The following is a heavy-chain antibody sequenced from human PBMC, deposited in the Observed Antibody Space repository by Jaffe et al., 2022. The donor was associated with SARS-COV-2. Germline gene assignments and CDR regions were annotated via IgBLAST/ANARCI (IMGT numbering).Heavy chain of an antibody. CDR3: ARDNLEVTTFVYYYYGMDV. CDR1: GGSFSGYY. V-gene: IGHV4-34*01. D-gene: IGHD4-4*01. J-gene: IGHJ6*02. Sequence: QVQLQQWGAGLLKPSETLSLTCAVYGGSFSGYYWSWIRQPPGKGLEWIGEINHSGSTNYNPSLKSRVTISVDTSKNQFSLKLSSVTAADTAVYYCARDNLEVTTFVYYYYGMDVWGQGTTVTVSS. CDR2: INHSGST.